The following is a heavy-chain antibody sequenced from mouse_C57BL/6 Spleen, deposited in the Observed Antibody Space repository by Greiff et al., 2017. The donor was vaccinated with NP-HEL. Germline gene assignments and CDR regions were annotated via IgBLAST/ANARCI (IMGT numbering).Heavy chain of an antibody. CDR3: ARWGGRGVDY. V-gene: IGHV1-26*01. CDR1: GYTFTDYY. J-gene: IGHJ2*01. CDR2: INPNNGGT. D-gene: IGHD3-3*01. Sequence: VQLQQSGPELVKPGASVKISCKASGYTFTDYYMNWVKQSHGKSLEWIGDINPNNGGTSYNQKFKGKATLTVDKSSSTAYMELRSLTSEDSAVYYCARWGGRGVDYWGQGTTLTVSS.